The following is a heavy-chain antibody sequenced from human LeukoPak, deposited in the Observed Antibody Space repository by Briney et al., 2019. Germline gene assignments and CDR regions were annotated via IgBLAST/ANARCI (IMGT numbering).Heavy chain of an antibody. CDR3: ATDLNGMTTVTTPPVV. CDR1: GYTLTELS. CDR2: FDPEDGET. Sequence: GASVKVSCKVSGYTLTELSMHWVRQAPGKGLEWMGGFDPEDGETIYAQKFQGRVTMTEDTSTDTAYMELSSLRSEDTAVYYCATDLNGMTTVTTPPVVWGQGTLVTVSS. V-gene: IGHV1-24*01. D-gene: IGHD4-17*01. J-gene: IGHJ4*02.